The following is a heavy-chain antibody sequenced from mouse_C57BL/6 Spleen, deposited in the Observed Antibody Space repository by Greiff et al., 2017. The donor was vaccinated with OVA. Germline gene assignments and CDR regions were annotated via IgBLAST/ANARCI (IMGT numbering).Heavy chain of an antibody. CDR1: GYAFSSSW. V-gene: IGHV1-82*01. J-gene: IGHJ1*03. CDR3: ARRGGNYWYFDV. Sequence: VQLQQSGPELVKPGASVKISCKASGYAFSSSWMNWVKQRPGKGLEWIGRIYPGDGDTNYNGKFKGKATLTADKSSSTAYMQLSSLTSEDSAVYFCARRGGNYWYFDVWGTGTTVTVSS. CDR2: IYPGDGDT. D-gene: IGHD1-1*02.